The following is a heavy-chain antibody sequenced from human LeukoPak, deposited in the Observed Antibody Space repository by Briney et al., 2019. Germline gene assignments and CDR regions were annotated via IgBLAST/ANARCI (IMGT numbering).Heavy chain of an antibody. CDR1: GFTFSSYS. CDR2: IKQDGSEK. D-gene: IGHD5-24*01. Sequence: GGSLRLSCAASGFTFSSYSMSWVRQAPGKGLEWVANIKQDGSEKYYVDSVKGRFTISRDNAKNSLYLQMNSLRAEDTAVYYCARDMRWLQDVFDYWGQGTLVTVSS. CDR3: ARDMRWLQDVFDY. J-gene: IGHJ4*02. V-gene: IGHV3-7*01.